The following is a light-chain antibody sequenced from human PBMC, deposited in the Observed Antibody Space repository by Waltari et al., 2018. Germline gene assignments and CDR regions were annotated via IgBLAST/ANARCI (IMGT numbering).Light chain of an antibody. CDR2: EVS. V-gene: IGLV2-14*01. J-gene: IGLJ1*01. CDR1: SSDVGGYNY. Sequence: QSALTQPASVSGSPGQSITISCTGTSSDVGGYNYVSWHQQHPGKAPKPLIYEVSNRPSGVSKRFSGSKSGNTASLTISGLQAEDEADYYCSSYTSSSTLYVFGTGTKVTVL. CDR3: SSYTSSSTLYV.